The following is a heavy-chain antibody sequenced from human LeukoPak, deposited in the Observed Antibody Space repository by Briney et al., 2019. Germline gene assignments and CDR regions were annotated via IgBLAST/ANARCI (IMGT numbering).Heavy chain of an antibody. CDR1: GFTFSSYS. CDR3: AKHTLLRGYSYGFDY. D-gene: IGHD5-18*01. Sequence: GGSLRLSCAASGFTFSSYSMNWVRQAPGKGLEWVSAISGSGGLTFYADSVEGRFTISRDNSKNTLYLQMNSLRAEDTAVYYCAKHTLLRGYSYGFDYWGQGTLVTVSS. V-gene: IGHV3-23*01. J-gene: IGHJ4*02. CDR2: ISGSGGLT.